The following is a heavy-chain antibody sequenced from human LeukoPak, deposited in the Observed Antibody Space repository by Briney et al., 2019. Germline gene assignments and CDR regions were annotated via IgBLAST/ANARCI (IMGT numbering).Heavy chain of an antibody. CDR2: ISSSSSTI. D-gene: IGHD3-22*01. CDR1: GFTFSSYS. CDR3: ARAKYDSSGYYYSGFDI. Sequence: PGGSLRLSCAASGFTFSSYSMNWVRQAPGKGLEWVSYISSSSSTIYYADSVKGRFTISRDNAKNSLYLQMNSLRVEDTAVYYCARAKYDSSGYYYSGFDIWGQGTMVTVSS. V-gene: IGHV3-48*01. J-gene: IGHJ3*02.